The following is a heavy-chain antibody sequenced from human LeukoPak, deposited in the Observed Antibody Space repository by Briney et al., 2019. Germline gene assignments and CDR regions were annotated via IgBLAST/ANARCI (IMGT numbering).Heavy chain of an antibody. CDR1: GFTFNTYW. CDR3: ARDALSFYDFWSGYYGTSLYYFDY. CDR2: VRPDGREQ. J-gene: IGHJ4*02. D-gene: IGHD3-3*01. V-gene: IGHV3-7*01. Sequence: GGSLRLSCSASGFTFNTYWMSWVRQAPGKGLQWVANVRPDGREQRYVDSVKGRFTISRDNAKNLVYLQMNSLRTDDTGVYYCARDALSFYDFWSGYYGTSLYYFDYWGQGTLVTVSS.